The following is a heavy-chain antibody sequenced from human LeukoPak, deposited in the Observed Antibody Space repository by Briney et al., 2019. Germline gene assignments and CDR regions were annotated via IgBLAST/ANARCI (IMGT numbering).Heavy chain of an antibody. CDR1: GFTFSSYS. J-gene: IGHJ3*02. D-gene: IGHD3-22*01. CDR3: ARDHHRRLYDSQARDTFDI. Sequence: GGSLRLSCAASGFTFSSYSMDWVRQAPGKGLEWVSYISSSSSPIYYADSVKGRFAISRDNAKNSLYLQMNSLRAEDTAVYYCARDHHRRLYDSQARDTFDIWGQGTMVTVSS. CDR2: ISSSSSPI. V-gene: IGHV3-48*01.